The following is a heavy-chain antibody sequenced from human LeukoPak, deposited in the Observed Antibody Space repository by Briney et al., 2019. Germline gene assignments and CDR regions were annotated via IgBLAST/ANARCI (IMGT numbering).Heavy chain of an antibody. Sequence: VASVKVSCKASGYTFTSYYMHWVRQAPGQGLEWMGIINPSGGSTSYAQKFQGRVTMTRDTSTSTVYMKLSSLGSEDTAVYYCARIYYDSSGYHEQDFDYWGQGTLVTVSS. J-gene: IGHJ4*02. D-gene: IGHD3-22*01. CDR3: ARIYYDSSGYHEQDFDY. V-gene: IGHV1-46*01. CDR2: INPSGGST. CDR1: GYTFTSYY.